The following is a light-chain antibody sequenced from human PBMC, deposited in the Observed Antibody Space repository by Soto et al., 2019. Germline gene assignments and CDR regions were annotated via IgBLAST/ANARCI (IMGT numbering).Light chain of an antibody. J-gene: IGKJ1*01. V-gene: IGKV3-15*01. CDR3: QQYNNWWT. CDR2: GAS. CDR1: QSVSSSY. Sequence: EIVFTQSPGTVSLSPGERATLSCRASQSVSSSYLAWYQQKPGQAPRLLIYGASTRATGTPARFSGSGSGTEFTLTISSLQSEDFAVYYCQQYNNWWTFGQGTKVDIK.